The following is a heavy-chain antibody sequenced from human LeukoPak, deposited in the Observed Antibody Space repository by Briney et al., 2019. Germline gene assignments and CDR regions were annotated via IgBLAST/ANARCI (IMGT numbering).Heavy chain of an antibody. CDR2: ISAYNGNT. D-gene: IGHD5-24*01. Sequence: ASVKVSCKASGYTFTGYGISRVRQAPGQGLEWMGWISAYNGNTNYAQKLQGRVTMTTDTSTSTAYMELRSLRSDDTAVYYCARLRDGYNSIPYYFDYWGQGTLVTVSS. CDR1: GYTFTGYG. J-gene: IGHJ4*02. V-gene: IGHV1-18*01. CDR3: ARLRDGYNSIPYYFDY.